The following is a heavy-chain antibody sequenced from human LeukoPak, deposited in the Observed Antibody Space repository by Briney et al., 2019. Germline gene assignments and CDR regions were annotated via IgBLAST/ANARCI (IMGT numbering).Heavy chain of an antibody. Sequence: ASVTVSCTASAYTFTSYYMHWVRQAPGQGLEWMGIINPNRGSTTYAQKFQGRVTMTRDTSTSTVYMELSSLRSEDRAVYYWAKGRAAEHFDYWGQGTLVTVSS. D-gene: IGHD1-14*01. CDR1: AYTFTSYY. J-gene: IGHJ4*02. V-gene: IGHV1-46*01. CDR3: AKGRAAEHFDY. CDR2: INPNRGST.